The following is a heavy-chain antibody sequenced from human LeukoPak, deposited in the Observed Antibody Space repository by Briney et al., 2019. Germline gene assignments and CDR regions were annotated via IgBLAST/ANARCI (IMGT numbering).Heavy chain of an antibody. D-gene: IGHD2-2*01. V-gene: IGHV3-23*01. CDR1: GFTFSSYA. J-gene: IGHJ3*02. Sequence: GGSPRLSCAASGFTFSSYAVSWVRQAPGKGLEWVSTISNSGGSTHYADSVKGRFTISRDNSKNTLYLQMNSLRAEDTAVYYCANGYQLPTPDAFDIWGQGTMVTVSS. CDR3: ANGYQLPTPDAFDI. CDR2: ISNSGGST.